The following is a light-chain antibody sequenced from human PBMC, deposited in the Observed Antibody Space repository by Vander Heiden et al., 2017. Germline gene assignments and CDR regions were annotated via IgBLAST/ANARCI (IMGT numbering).Light chain of an antibody. CDR2: AAS. J-gene: IGKJ2*01. V-gene: IGKV1-39*01. CDR1: QSISSY. Sequence: DIQMTQSPSSLSASVGDRVTITCRASQSISSYLNWYQQKPGKAPKLLIYAASSLQSGVPSRFSGSGSGTDFTLTISSLQPEDFATYYCQHNDSTPPSTFGQGTKLEIK. CDR3: QHNDSTPPST.